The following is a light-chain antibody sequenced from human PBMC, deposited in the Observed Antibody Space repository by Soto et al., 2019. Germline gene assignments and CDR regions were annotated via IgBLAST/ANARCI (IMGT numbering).Light chain of an antibody. V-gene: IGKV3-20*01. CDR3: QQYDNLPPT. J-gene: IGKJ1*01. CDR2: GAS. CDR1: ETVSSIY. Sequence: EIVLTQSPGTLSLSPGERATLSCRASETVSSIYLAWYQQRPGQAPSLLIFGASSRATGIPARFSGSGSGTDFTFTISSLQPEDIATYYCQQYDNLPPTFGQGTKVDIK.